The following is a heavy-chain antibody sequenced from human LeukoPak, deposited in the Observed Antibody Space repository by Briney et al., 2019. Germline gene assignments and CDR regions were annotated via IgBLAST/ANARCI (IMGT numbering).Heavy chain of an antibody. CDR2: VNHSRGT. V-gene: IGHV4-39*07. CDR3: ARGLGEGYPDS. J-gene: IGHJ4*02. Sequence: SSETLSLTCTVSGGSISSSSYYWTWMRQPPGKGPEWIGEVNHSRGTNYNPSLKSRVTISEDTSKNQFSLNLTSVTAADTAVYYCARGLGEGYPDSWGQGTLVTVSS. D-gene: IGHD5-24*01. CDR1: GGSISSSSYY.